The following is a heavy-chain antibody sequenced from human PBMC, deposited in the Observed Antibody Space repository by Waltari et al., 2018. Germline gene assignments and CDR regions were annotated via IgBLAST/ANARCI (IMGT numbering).Heavy chain of an antibody. J-gene: IGHJ4*02. CDR3: ARGVYYYDSSGYYYFDY. CDR1: GGSISSSSYY. Sequence: QLQLQESGPGLVKPSETLSLTCTVSGGSISSSSYYWGWIRQPPGKGLEWIGSIYYSGSTYYNPSLKSRVTISVDTSKNQFSLKLSSVTAADTAVYYGARGVYYYDSSGYYYFDYWGQGTLVTVSS. CDR2: IYYSGST. D-gene: IGHD3-22*01. V-gene: IGHV4-39*07.